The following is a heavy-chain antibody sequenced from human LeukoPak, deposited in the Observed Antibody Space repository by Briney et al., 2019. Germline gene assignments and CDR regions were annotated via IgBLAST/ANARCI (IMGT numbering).Heavy chain of an antibody. Sequence: PGGSLRLSCAASGFTFSSYWMSWVRQAPGKGLEWVANIKQDGSEKYYVDSVKGRFTISRDNAKNSLYLQMNSLRAEDTAVYYCASLLWFGEDDFDYWGQGTLVTVSS. J-gene: IGHJ4*02. V-gene: IGHV3-7*01. CDR3: ASLLWFGEDDFDY. CDR1: GFTFSSYW. D-gene: IGHD3-10*01. CDR2: IKQDGSEK.